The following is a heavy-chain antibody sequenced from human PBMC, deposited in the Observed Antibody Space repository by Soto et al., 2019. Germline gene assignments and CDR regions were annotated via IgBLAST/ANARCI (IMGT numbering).Heavy chain of an antibody. CDR1: GGSISVYY. V-gene: IGHV4-59*01. D-gene: IGHD6-13*01. CDR2: ISYTGST. Sequence: SETLSLTCTVSGGSISVYYWTWIRQPPGKELEWIGYISYTGSTNYNPSLKSRVTISVDTSKNQFSLKLSSVTAADTAVYYCAREGYSSSWYLAGAFDLWGQGTMVTVPS. J-gene: IGHJ3*01. CDR3: AREGYSSSWYLAGAFDL.